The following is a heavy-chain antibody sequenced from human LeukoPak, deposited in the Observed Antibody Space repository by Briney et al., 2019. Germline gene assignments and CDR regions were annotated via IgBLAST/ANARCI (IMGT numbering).Heavy chain of an antibody. D-gene: IGHD6-13*01. V-gene: IGHV4-4*07. CDR2: IYTSGST. CDR3: ARSPIAAAGTPLYFDY. J-gene: IGHJ4*02. Sequence: SETLSLTCTVSGGSISSYYWSWIRQPAGKGLEWIGRIYTSGSTNYNPSLKSRVTMSVDTSRNQFSLKLSSVTAADTAVYYCARSPIAAAGTPLYFDYWGQGTLVTVSS. CDR1: GGSISSYY.